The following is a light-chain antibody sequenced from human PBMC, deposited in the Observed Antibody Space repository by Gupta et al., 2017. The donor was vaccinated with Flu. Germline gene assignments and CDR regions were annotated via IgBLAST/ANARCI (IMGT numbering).Light chain of an antibody. CDR3: YSYTTSNTLV. Sequence: SINISCTGTSSEIGDYDYVSWYQHHPGKAPKLLIFEVYNRPAGVANRFSGSKAGNTASLTISGLQADDEADYYCYSYTTSNTLVFGGGTTLTVL. V-gene: IGLV2-14*01. J-gene: IGLJ2*01. CDR2: EVY. CDR1: SSEIGDYDY.